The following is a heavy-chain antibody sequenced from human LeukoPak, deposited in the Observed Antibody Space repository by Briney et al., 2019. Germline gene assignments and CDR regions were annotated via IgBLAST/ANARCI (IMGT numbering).Heavy chain of an antibody. Sequence: ASVKVSCKASGYTFTSYYMHWVRQAPGQGLEWMGIVNPSGGSTSYAQKFQGRVTMTRDMSTSTVYMELSSLRSEDTAVYYCARVWELLRVVDYWGQGTLVTVSS. V-gene: IGHV1-46*01. D-gene: IGHD1-26*01. CDR3: ARVWELLRVVDY. CDR2: VNPSGGST. CDR1: GYTFTSYY. J-gene: IGHJ4*02.